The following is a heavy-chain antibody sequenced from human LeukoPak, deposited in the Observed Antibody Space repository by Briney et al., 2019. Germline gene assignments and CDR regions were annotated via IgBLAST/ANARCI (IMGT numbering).Heavy chain of an antibody. J-gene: IGHJ4*02. D-gene: IGHD4-23*01. CDR2: IYYSGSP. V-gene: IGHV4-59*01. CDR1: GGAISYYY. CDR3: ARGRYGGNSGFFDY. Sequence: SETLSLTCIVSGGAISYYYWSWIRQPPGKGLEGIGYIYYSGSPNYNPSLKSRVTISVDTSKNQFSLKLTSVTAADTAVYYCARGRYGGNSGFFDYWGQGTLVTVSS.